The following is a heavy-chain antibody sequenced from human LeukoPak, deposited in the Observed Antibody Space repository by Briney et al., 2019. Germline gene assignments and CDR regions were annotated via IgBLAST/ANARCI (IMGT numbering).Heavy chain of an antibody. D-gene: IGHD2-2*01. CDR1: GFTFSSYA. Sequence: GGSLRLSCAASGFTFSSYAMHWVRQAPGKGLEWVAVISYDGSNKYYADSVKGRFTISRDNPKNTLYLQMNSLRAEDTAVYYCALGYCSSTSCYRSDYWGQGTLVTVSS. V-gene: IGHV3-30*04. J-gene: IGHJ4*02. CDR2: ISYDGSNK. CDR3: ALGYCSSTSCYRSDY.